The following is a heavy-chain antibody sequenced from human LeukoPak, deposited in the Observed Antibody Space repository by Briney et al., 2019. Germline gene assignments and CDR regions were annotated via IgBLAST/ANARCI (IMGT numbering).Heavy chain of an antibody. CDR1: GFTITNYA. J-gene: IGHJ4*02. V-gene: IGHV3-23*01. CDR3: VRGEVAVQYYSES. Sequence: GGSLTLSCAASGFTITNYAMSWVRQGPGKGLEWVSGLSTSPRYADSVRGRFIVSRDHSRNTFSLKMNSLRAEDTAVYYCVRGEVAVQYYSESWGQGTLVTVSS. D-gene: IGHD3-22*01. CDR2: LSTSPR.